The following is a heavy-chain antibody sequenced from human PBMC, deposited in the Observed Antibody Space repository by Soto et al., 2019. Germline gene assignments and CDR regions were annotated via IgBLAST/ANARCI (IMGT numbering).Heavy chain of an antibody. CDR2: IYYSGST. CDR1: GGSISSGGYY. J-gene: IGHJ6*02. Sequence: PSETLSLTCTVSGGSISSGGYYWSWIRQHPGKGLEWIGYIYYSGSTYYNPSLKSRVTISVDTSKNQFSLKLSSVTAADTAVYYCARDHSMVYAIHAYGMDVWGQGTTVTVSS. V-gene: IGHV4-31*03. CDR3: ARDHSMVYAIHAYGMDV. D-gene: IGHD2-8*01.